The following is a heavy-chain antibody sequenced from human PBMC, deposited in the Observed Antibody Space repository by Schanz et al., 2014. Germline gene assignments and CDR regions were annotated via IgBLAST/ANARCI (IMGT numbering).Heavy chain of an antibody. V-gene: IGHV1-18*01. Sequence: QIQLVQSGPEVKKPGAKVKVSCKASGYIFINSGISWVRQAPGQGLEWMGWISVYNHNKEYDQKFQGRVTMTTDTSTSTAYMALTDLRSDDTAVYYCARDRRFFDRDDLYYFDSWGQGTLGTVSS. CDR1: GYIFINSG. CDR3: ARDRRFFDRDDLYYFDS. J-gene: IGHJ4*02. D-gene: IGHD3-3*01. CDR2: ISVYNHNK.